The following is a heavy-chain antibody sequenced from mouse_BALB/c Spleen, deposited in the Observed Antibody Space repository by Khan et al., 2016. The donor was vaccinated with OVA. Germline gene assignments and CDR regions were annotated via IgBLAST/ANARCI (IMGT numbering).Heavy chain of an antibody. CDR3: ARTGYDYFDY. Sequence: EVELVESGGGLVQSGGSRKLSCAASGFTFSGFGMHWVRQAPERGLEWVAYISSGSNTIYYADTVKDRFTISRDNPKNTLFLQMTSLRSDDTAMYFCARTGYDYFDYWGQGTTLSVSS. J-gene: IGHJ2*01. CDR1: GFTFSGFG. V-gene: IGHV5-17*02. CDR2: ISSGSNTI. D-gene: IGHD2-2*01.